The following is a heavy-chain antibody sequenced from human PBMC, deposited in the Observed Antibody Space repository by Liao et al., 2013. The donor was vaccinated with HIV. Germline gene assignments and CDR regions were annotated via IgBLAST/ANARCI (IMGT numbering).Heavy chain of an antibody. D-gene: IGHD7-27*01. V-gene: IGHV4-39*07. CDR1: GGSISSSSYY. CDR3: ARDRDWGRGAFDI. CDR2: IYYSGST. Sequence: QLQVQESGPGLVKPSETLSLTCTVSGGSISSSSYYWGWIRQPPGKGLEWIGSIYYSGSTYYNPSLKSRVTISVDTSKNQFSLKLNSVTAADTAVYYCARDRDWGRGAFDIWGQGTMVTVSS. J-gene: IGHJ3*02.